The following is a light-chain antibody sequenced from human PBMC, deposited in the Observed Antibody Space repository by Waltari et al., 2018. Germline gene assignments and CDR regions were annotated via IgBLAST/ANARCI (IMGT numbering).Light chain of an antibody. J-gene: IGLJ3*02. CDR1: SSDVGGYNY. V-gene: IGLV2-14*03. Sequence: QSALTQPASVSGSPGQSITISCTGTSSDVGGYNYVSWYQQHPGKVPKRMIYDVSNRPAGVSNRCSGAKSGNTASLTISGLQAEDEADYYCSSYTSSSTEVFGGGTKLTVL. CDR2: DVS. CDR3: SSYTSSSTEV.